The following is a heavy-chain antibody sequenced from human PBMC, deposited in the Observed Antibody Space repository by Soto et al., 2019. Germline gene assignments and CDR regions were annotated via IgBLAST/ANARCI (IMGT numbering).Heavy chain of an antibody. CDR1: GFTSSSYG. Sequence: LRLSSAASGFTSSSYGMHWVRQAPGKGLEWVAVIWYDGSNKYYADSVKGRFTISRDNSKNTLYLQMNSLRAEDTAVYYCARDGYYYDSSGYYLFDYWGQGTLVTVS. CDR3: ARDGYYYDSSGYYLFDY. J-gene: IGHJ4*02. CDR2: IWYDGSNK. D-gene: IGHD3-22*01. V-gene: IGHV3-33*01.